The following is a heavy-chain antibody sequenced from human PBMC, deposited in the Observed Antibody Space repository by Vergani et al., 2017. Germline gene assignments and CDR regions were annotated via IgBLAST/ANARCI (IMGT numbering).Heavy chain of an antibody. CDR3: VVSRPQDDFWSGPYYYYYYMDV. CDR2: ISGSGGST. D-gene: IGHD3-3*01. J-gene: IGHJ6*03. CDR1: GFTFSSYA. V-gene: IGHV3-23*01. Sequence: EVQLLESGGGLVQPGGSLRLSCAASGFTFSSYAMSWVRQAPGKGLEWVSAISGSGGSTYYADSVKVRFTISRDNSKNTLYLQMNSLRAEDTAVYYCVVSRPQDDFWSGPYYYYYYMDVWGKGTTVTVSS.